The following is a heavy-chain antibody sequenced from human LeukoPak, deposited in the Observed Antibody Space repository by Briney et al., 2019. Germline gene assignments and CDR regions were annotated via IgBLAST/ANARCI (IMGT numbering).Heavy chain of an antibody. CDR1: GGSVSSYY. V-gene: IGHV4-4*07. Sequence: SETLSLTCTVSGGSVSSYYWSWIRQPAGKGLEWIGRICISGSTNYNPSLQSRVTMSVDTSKNQFSLKNSVTAADTAVYYCARAGRGAAAGLYWGQGTLVTVSS. D-gene: IGHD6-13*01. J-gene: IGHJ4*02. CDR2: ICISGST. CDR3: ARAGRGAAAGLY.